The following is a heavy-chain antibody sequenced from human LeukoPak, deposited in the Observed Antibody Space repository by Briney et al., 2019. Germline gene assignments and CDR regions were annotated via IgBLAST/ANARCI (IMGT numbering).Heavy chain of an antibody. CDR3: AREVVGAFDAFDI. V-gene: IGHV4-34*01. Sequence: SETLSLTCAVYGGSFSDYYWSWIRQPPEKGLEWIGEINHSGSTNYNPSLKSRVTISVDTSKNQFSLKLSSVTAADTAVYYCAREVVGAFDAFDIWGQGTMVTVSS. CDR2: INHSGST. J-gene: IGHJ3*02. CDR1: GGSFSDYY. D-gene: IGHD1-26*01.